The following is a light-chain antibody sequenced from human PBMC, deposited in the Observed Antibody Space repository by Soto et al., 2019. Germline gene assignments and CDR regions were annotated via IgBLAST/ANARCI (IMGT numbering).Light chain of an antibody. CDR2: DAS. J-gene: IGKJ3*01. Sequence: EIVLTQSPATLSLSPGERATLSCRASQSIGSNLAWYQQKPGQAPRLLIYDASNTATGIPARFSGSGSGTDFTLTISSLEPEDCAVYYCQQRNNGPLFTFGPGTKVDVK. CDR3: QQRNNGPLFT. V-gene: IGKV3-11*01. CDR1: QSIGSN.